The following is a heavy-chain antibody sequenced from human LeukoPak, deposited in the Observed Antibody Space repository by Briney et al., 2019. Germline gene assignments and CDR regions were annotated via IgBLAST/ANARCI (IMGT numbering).Heavy chain of an antibody. V-gene: IGHV4-59*08. Sequence: PSETLSLTCTVSGVSVTSYYCNWVRQPPGRGLEWVGYIYYSGGTNYNPSLESRVTISLDTAKNQFSLKLRSVTAEGTAVYYCATTGATSPSSASWFNIEYWGQGTLVPVSS. CDR1: GVSVTSYY. D-gene: IGHD6-13*01. J-gene: IGHJ4*02. CDR3: ATTGATSPSSASWFNIEY. CDR2: IYYSGGT.